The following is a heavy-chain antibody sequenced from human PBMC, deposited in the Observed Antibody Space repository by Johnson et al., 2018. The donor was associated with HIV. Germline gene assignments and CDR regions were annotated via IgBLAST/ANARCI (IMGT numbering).Heavy chain of an antibody. CDR1: GFTFSDYY. V-gene: IGHV3-11*01. Sequence: VQLVESGGGLVKPGGSLRLSCAASGFTFSDYYMSWIRQAPGKGLEWVSYISSSDSTIYYADSVKGRFTISRDNAKNSLYLQMNSLRAQDTAVYYCARSRLYGTTWLDCFDIGGQGTMVTVSS. CDR2: ISSSDSTI. D-gene: IGHD3-16*01. CDR3: ARSRLYGTTWLDCFDI. J-gene: IGHJ3*02.